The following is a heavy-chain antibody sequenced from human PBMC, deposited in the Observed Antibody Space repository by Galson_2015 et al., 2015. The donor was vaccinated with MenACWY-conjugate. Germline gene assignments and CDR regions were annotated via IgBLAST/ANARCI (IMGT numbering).Heavy chain of an antibody. V-gene: IGHV3-11*03. D-gene: IGHD2-15*01. J-gene: IGHJ5*02. Sequence: SLRLSCAASGFTFSDYYMSWIRQAPGKRLECISYISSRSSESDYADSVKGRFTIFRDNAKNSLYLQMNSLRAEDTAVYYCARGWVVANMQGFDAWGQGTLVTVSS. CDR2: ISSRSSES. CDR1: GFTFSDYY. CDR3: ARGWVVANMQGFDA.